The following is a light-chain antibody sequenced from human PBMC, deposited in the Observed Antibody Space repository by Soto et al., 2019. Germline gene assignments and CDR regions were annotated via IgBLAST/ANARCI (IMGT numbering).Light chain of an antibody. CDR2: DVS. J-gene: IGLJ2*01. V-gene: IGLV2-11*01. CDR1: SSDVGGYNY. Sequence: QSALTQPRSVSGSPGQSVTISCTGTSSDVGGYNYVSWYQQHPGKAPKLMIYDVSKRPSGVPDRFSGSKSGNTASLTISGLQAEDVADYYCCSYAGSYTGVFGGGTNVTVL. CDR3: CSYAGSYTGV.